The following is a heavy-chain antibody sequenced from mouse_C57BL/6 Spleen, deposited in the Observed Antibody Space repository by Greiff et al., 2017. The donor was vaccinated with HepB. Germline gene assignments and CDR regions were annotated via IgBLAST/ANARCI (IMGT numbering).Heavy chain of an antibody. V-gene: IGHV3-6*01. Sequence: ESGPGLVKPSQSLSLTCSVTGYSITSGYYWNWIRQFPGNKLEWMGYISYDGSNNYNPSLKNRISITRDTSKNQFFLKLNSVTTEDTATYYCARENLSTTGVAPYWYFDVWGTGTTVTVSS. CDR2: ISYDGSN. J-gene: IGHJ1*03. D-gene: IGHD1-1*01. CDR1: GYSITSGYY. CDR3: ARENLSTTGVAPYWYFDV.